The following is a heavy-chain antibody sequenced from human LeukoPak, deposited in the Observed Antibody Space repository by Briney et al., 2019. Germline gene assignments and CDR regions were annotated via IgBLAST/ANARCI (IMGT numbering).Heavy chain of an antibody. V-gene: IGHV3-23*01. Sequence: GGSLRLSCAASGFTFDDYAMHWVRQAPGKGLEWVSGISGSGGSTYYADSVKGRFTISRDNSKNTLYLQMNSLRADDTAVYYCAKTLGAMDHTSGGQET. CDR2: ISGSGGST. CDR1: GFTFDDYA. CDR3: AKTLGAMDHTS. D-gene: IGHD1-26*01. J-gene: IGHJ4*02.